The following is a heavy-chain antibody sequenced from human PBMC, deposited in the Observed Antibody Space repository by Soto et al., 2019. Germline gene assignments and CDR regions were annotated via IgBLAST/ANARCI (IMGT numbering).Heavy chain of an antibody. Sequence: QVQLQQWGAGLLKPSETLSLTCAVYGGSFSGYYWSWIRQPPGKGLEWIGEINHSGSTNYNPSLKSRVTISVDTSKNQFSLKLSSVTAADTAVYYCARLTGYRYCWFDPWGQGILVTVSS. D-gene: IGHD3-9*01. CDR2: INHSGST. CDR1: GGSFSGYY. CDR3: ARLTGYRYCWFDP. V-gene: IGHV4-34*01. J-gene: IGHJ5*02.